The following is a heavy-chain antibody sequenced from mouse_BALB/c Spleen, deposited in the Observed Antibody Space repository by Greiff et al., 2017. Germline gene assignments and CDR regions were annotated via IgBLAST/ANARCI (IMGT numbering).Heavy chain of an antibody. V-gene: IGHV5-17*02. CDR1: GFTFSSFG. CDR3: ARVHYGSSPYYAMDY. D-gene: IGHD1-1*01. J-gene: IGHJ4*01. CDR2: ISSGSSTI. Sequence: EVQGVESGGGLVQPGGSRKLSCAASGFTFSSFGMHWVRQAPEKGLEWVAYISSGSSTIYYADTVKGRFTISRDNPKNTLFLQMTSLRSEDTAMYYCARVHYGSSPYYAMDYWGQGTSVTVSS.